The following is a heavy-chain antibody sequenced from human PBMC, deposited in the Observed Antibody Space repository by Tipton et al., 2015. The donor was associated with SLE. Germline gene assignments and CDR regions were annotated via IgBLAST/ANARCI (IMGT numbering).Heavy chain of an antibody. CDR2: MFISGST. CDR1: GDSIVSFY. J-gene: IGHJ6*03. V-gene: IGHV4-4*08. Sequence: TLSLTCTVSGDSIVSFYWRWIRQPPGKGPEWVGYMFISGSTNHNPPPKSRVTITVDTSKNQFSLKLSSVTAADTAVYYWARPGAPGYQDYYMDVWGKGTTVTVSS. D-gene: IGHD5-18*01. CDR3: ARPGAPGYQDYYMDV.